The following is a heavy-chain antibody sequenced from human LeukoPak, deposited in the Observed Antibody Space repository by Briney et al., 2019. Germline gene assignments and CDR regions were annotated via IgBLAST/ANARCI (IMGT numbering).Heavy chain of an antibody. Sequence: KSSETLSLTCTVSGGSISSYYWSWIRQPPGKGLEWIGYIYYSGSTNYNPSLKSRVTISVDTSKNQFSLKLSSVTAADTAVYYCARREYDILTGSYFDYWGQGTLVIVSS. CDR2: IYYSGST. V-gene: IGHV4-59*08. CDR3: ARREYDILTGSYFDY. CDR1: GGSISSYY. D-gene: IGHD3-9*01. J-gene: IGHJ4*02.